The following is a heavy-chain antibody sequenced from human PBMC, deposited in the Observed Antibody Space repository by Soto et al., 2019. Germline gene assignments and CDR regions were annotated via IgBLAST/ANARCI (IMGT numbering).Heavy chain of an antibody. CDR2: IYYSGST. Sequence: PSETLSLTCTVSGGSISSRSYYWVWIRQPPGKGLEWIGSIYYSGSTYYNPSLKTRVTISVDTSKNQFSLKLSSVTAADTAVYYCARQSRGNFAAAIYYYYMDVWGKGTTVTVSS. CDR1: GGSISSRSYY. CDR3: ARQSRGNFAAAIYYYYMDV. D-gene: IGHD2-2*01. V-gene: IGHV4-39*01. J-gene: IGHJ6*03.